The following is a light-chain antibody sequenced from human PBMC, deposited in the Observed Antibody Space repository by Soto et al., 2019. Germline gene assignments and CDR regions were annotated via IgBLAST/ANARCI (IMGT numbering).Light chain of an antibody. CDR2: EVT. V-gene: IGLV2-8*01. Sequence: QSALTQPRSVSGSPRQSVTISCTGTASDVGVYSYVSWYQQHPGKAPKLMIYEVTKRTSGVPDRFSGSKSGNTASLTVSGLRSDDESDYYCSSYAGNNNYVFGTGGKLTVL. CDR3: SSYAGNNNYV. CDR1: ASDVGVYSY. J-gene: IGLJ1*01.